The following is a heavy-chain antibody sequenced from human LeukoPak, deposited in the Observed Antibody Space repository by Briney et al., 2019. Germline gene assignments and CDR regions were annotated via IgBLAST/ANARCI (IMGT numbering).Heavy chain of an antibody. V-gene: IGHV1-2*02. Sequence: ASVKVSCKASGYTFTDYYIHWVRQAPGQGPEWMGWIDPNTGGTNFAQKFQGRVTMTRDTSITTAYMELSRLRFDDTAVYYCARPRAFSYGQMYYFDYWGQGALVTVSS. J-gene: IGHJ4*02. CDR1: GYTFTDYY. CDR3: ARPRAFSYGQMYYFDY. CDR2: IDPNTGGT. D-gene: IGHD5-18*01.